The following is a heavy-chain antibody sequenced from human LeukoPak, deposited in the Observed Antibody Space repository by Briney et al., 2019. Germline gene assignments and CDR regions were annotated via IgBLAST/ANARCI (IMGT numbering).Heavy chain of an antibody. CDR3: ARDDRSGGSQTLDP. CDR1: DDSISNTRFY. Sequence: PSETLSLTCTVSDDSISNTRFYWAWIRQTPGKGLEWIGSLHHAGHSYYNPSLRSRVSISLDTSKKQFSLNMNSVTAADTAVYYCARDDRSGGSQTLDPWGQGTQVTVSS. D-gene: IGHD2-15*01. J-gene: IGHJ5*02. CDR2: LHHAGHS. V-gene: IGHV4-39*07.